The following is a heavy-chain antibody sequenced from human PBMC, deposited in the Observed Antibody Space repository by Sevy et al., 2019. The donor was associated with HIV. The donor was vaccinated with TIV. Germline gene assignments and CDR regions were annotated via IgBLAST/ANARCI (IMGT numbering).Heavy chain of an antibody. CDR1: GGSVSRGQFY. Sequence: SETLSLTCTVSGGSVSRGQFYWSWIRQPAGKGLEWVGRVHNTGSATYNPSLRNRVVMSIDTSMNQFSLVLSSVTAADTAVYYCARHVGDYVFRYFDLWGRGTLVTVSS. J-gene: IGHJ2*01. CDR3: ARHVGDYVFRYFDL. D-gene: IGHD4-17*01. V-gene: IGHV4-61*02. CDR2: VHNTGSA.